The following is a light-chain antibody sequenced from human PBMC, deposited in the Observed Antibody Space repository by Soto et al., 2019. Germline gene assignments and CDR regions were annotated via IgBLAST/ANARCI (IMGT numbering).Light chain of an antibody. J-gene: IGKJ2*01. V-gene: IGKV1-39*01. CDR2: AAS. Sequence: DIQMTQSPSSLSASVGDRVTITCRASQRISSYLNWYQQKPGKAPKLLIYAASSLQSGVPSRFTGRGSGTDFTLTISSLQPEDFASYYCQQSYSTLMYTFGQGTKLEIK. CDR1: QRISSY. CDR3: QQSYSTLMYT.